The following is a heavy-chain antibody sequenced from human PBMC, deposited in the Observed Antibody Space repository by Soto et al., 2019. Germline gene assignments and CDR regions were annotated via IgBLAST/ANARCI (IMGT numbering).Heavy chain of an antibody. CDR2: INPDGSTT. J-gene: IGHJ4*02. CDR3: ARDLRGSPDY. V-gene: IGHV3-74*01. Sequence: GGSLRLSCAASGFTFSTYWMNWVRQAPGKGLVWASLINPDGSTTTYADSVKGRFTIFRDNAKNTVYLQMTSLRVEDTAVYYCARDLRGSPDYWGQGTLVTVSS. D-gene: IGHD1-26*01. CDR1: GFTFSTYW.